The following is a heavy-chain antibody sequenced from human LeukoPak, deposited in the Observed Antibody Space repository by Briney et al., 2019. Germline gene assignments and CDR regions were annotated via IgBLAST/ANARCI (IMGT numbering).Heavy chain of an antibody. D-gene: IGHD2-2*01. J-gene: IGHJ3*02. V-gene: IGHV1-18*01. CDR3: ARLVVPAAMRGAFDI. CDR2: ISGYNGNT. Sequence: PEASVKVSCKASGYTFTTYNINWVRQAPGQGLEWMGWISGYNGNTNYAQKLQGRVTMTTDTSTSTAYMELRSLRSDDTAVYYCARLVVPAAMRGAFDIWGQGTMVTVSS. CDR1: GYTFTTYN.